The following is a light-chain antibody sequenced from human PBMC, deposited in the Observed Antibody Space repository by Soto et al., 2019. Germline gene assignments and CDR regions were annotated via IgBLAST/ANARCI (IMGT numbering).Light chain of an antibody. CDR2: EVS. CDR1: SSDFGGYNY. J-gene: IGLJ2*01. V-gene: IGLV2-14*01. CDR3: SSYTSSSTWI. Sequence: QSALTQPASVSGSPGQSITISCTGTSSDFGGYNYVSWYQQHPGKGPKLMIYEVSNRPSGVSNRFSGSKSGNTASLTISGLQAEDEADYHCSSYTSSSTWIFGGGTKLTVL.